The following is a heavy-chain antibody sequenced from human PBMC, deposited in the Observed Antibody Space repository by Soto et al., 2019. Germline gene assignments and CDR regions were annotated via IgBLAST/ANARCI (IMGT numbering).Heavy chain of an antibody. CDR1: GFTFGSFW. J-gene: IGHJ5*02. Sequence: GGSLRLSCGVSGFTFGSFWMGWVRQAPGKGLEWVANINQDGSEKYYVDSVKGRFTISRDNPRNSLYLQMDTLRVEDTAVYFCARQIRGLTPNWFDPWGQGTLVTVSS. CDR2: INQDGSEK. V-gene: IGHV3-7*01. CDR3: ARQIRGLTPNWFDP.